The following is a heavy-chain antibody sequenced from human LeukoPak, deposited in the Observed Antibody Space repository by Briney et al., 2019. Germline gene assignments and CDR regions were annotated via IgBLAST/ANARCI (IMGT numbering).Heavy chain of an antibody. CDR3: AKEQGLVRGVIFVYYGMDV. CDR1: GFTFSSYA. D-gene: IGHD3-10*01. J-gene: IGHJ6*02. V-gene: IGHV3-23*01. Sequence: GGSLRLSCAASGFTFSSYAMSWVRQAPGKGLEWVSAISGSGGSTYYADSVKGRFTISRDNSKNTLYLQMNSLRAEDTAVYYCAKEQGLVRGVIFVYYGMDVWGQGTTVTVSS. CDR2: ISGSGGST.